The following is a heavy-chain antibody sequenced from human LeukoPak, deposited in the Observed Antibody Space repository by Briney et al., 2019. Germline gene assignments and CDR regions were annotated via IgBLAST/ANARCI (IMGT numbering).Heavy chain of an antibody. V-gene: IGHV1-2*06. Sequence: GASVKVSCKASGYTFTDYYMHWVRQAPGQGLEWMGRINPNSGGTNYAQKFQGRVTMTRDTSISTAYMELTRLRSDDTAVYYCARRNYDSSGYMFDPWGQGTLVTVSS. CDR1: GYTFTDYY. CDR3: ARRNYDSSGYMFDP. CDR2: INPNSGGT. D-gene: IGHD3-22*01. J-gene: IGHJ5*02.